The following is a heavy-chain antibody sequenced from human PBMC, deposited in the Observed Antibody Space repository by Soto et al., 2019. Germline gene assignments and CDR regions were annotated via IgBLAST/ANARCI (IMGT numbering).Heavy chain of an antibody. V-gene: IGHV1-69*04. CDR1: GGTFSSYT. CDR3: ARESRSIYGSGSAHNGMDV. J-gene: IGHJ6*02. Sequence: SVKVSCKASGGTFSSYTISWVRQAPGQGLEWMGRIIPILGIANYAQKFQGRVTITADKSTSTAYMELSSLRSEDTAVYYCARESRSIYGSGSAHNGMDVWGQGTTVTVSS. D-gene: IGHD3-10*01. CDR2: IIPILGIA.